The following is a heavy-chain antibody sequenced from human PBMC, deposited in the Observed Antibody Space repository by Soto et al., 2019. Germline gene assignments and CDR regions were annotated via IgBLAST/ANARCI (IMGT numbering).Heavy chain of an antibody. CDR2: ISGSGGST. J-gene: IGHJ5*02. CDR3: AKDMWFDP. V-gene: IGHV3-23*01. CDR1: GFTFISYV. Sequence: EVQLLESGGGLVQPGGSLRLSCAASGFTFISYVMSWVRQAPGKGLEWVSAISGSGGSTYYADSVKGRFTISRDNSKNTLYLQMNSLTADDTAVYYCAKDMWFDPWGRGTLVTISS.